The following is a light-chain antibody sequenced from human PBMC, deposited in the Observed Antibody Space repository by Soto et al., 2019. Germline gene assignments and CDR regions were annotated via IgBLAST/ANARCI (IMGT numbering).Light chain of an antibody. CDR2: DVS. Sequence: QLVLTQPASVSGSPGQSITISCTGTSSDVGGYNYVSWYQQHPGKAPKLMIYDVSNRPSGVSNRFSGSKSGNTASLTISGPQAEDEADYYCSSYTSSSTRLFGGGTKVTVL. V-gene: IGLV2-14*01. J-gene: IGLJ2*01. CDR3: SSYTSSSTRL. CDR1: SSDVGGYNY.